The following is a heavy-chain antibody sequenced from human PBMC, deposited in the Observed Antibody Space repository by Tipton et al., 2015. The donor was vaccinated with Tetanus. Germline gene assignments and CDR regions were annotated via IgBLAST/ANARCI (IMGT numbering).Heavy chain of an antibody. Sequence: QSGPEVRKPGQSLKISCKVSGHNSRSYWISWVRQMPGKGLEWMGIIYPGDSDATYSPSFQGQVTISLDKSISTAYLQWSSLKASDTAIYFCARLPKHYSASGSTWGQGTLVTVSS. CDR2: IYPGDSDA. CDR1: GHNSRSYW. J-gene: IGHJ5*02. V-gene: IGHV5-51*01. CDR3: ARLPKHYSASGST. D-gene: IGHD3-10*01.